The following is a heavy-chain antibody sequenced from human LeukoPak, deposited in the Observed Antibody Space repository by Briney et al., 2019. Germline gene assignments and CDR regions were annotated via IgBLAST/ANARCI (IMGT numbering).Heavy chain of an antibody. CDR2: ISGSGGSK. V-gene: IGHV3-23*01. Sequence: VGFLRLSCEASGFSFNSYAMSWVRQAPGKGLQRVSAISGSGGSKYYADSVKGRFTISRDNSKNTLYLQMNSLRAEDTAVYYCAKGAYSGYSSFDYWGQGTLVTVSS. CDR1: GFSFNSYA. J-gene: IGHJ4*02. D-gene: IGHD5-12*01. CDR3: AKGAYSGYSSFDY.